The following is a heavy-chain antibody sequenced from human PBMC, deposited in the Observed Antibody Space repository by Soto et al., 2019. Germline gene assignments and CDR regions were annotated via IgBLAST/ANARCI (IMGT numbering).Heavy chain of an antibody. CDR1: GFTFSSFG. CDR2: MAYDGSNE. J-gene: IGHJ6*02. D-gene: IGHD5-12*01. V-gene: IGHV3-30*18. CDR3: AKNTVGLSRYYYYGMDV. Sequence: GGSLRLSCAASGFTFSSFGIHWVRQAPGKGLEWVAVMAYDGSNEYYADSVRGRFTISRDNSKSTVYLQMNSLRPEDTAVYYCAKNTVGLSRYYYYGMDVWGQGTTVTVSS.